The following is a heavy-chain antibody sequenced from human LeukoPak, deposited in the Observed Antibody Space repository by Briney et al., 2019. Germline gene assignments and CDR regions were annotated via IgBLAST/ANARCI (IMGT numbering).Heavy chain of an antibody. CDR3: ATYRQVLLPFES. CDR2: IFPSGGEI. CDR1: GFTFSTFA. D-gene: IGHD2-8*02. J-gene: IGHJ4*02. V-gene: IGHV3-23*01. Sequence: GGSLRLSCAASGFTFSTFAMIWVRQPPGKGLEWVSSIFPSGGEIHYADSVRGRFTISRDNSKSTLSLQVNSLRAEDTAIYYCATYRQVLLPFESWGQGTLVTVSS.